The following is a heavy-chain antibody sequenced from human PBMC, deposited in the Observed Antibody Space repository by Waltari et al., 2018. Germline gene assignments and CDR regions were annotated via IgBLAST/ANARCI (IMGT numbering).Heavy chain of an antibody. D-gene: IGHD3-22*01. V-gene: IGHV1-69*01. Sequence: QVQLVQSGAEVKKPGSSVKVSCKASGGTFSSYAISWVRQPPGQGLEWMGGIIPILGKANDGQKYQGRVTITADESTSTAYMELSSLRSEDTAVYYCASLVGRYYYDSSGYYTDAFDIWGQGTMVTVSS. CDR1: GGTFSSYA. J-gene: IGHJ3*02. CDR2: IIPILGKA. CDR3: ASLVGRYYYDSSGYYTDAFDI.